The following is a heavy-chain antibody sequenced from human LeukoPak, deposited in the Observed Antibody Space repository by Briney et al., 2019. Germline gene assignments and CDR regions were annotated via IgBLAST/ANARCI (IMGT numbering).Heavy chain of an antibody. D-gene: IGHD6-19*01. CDR2: IYYSGST. CDR3: ASWRSQRSSGWLVDY. J-gene: IGHJ4*02. Sequence: PSETLSLTCTVSGGSISSYYWSWIRQPPGKGLEWIGYIYYSGSTNYNPSLKSRVTISVDTSKNQFSLKLSSVTAADTAVYYCASWRSQRSSGWLVDYWGQGTLVTVSS. V-gene: IGHV4-59*01. CDR1: GGSISSYY.